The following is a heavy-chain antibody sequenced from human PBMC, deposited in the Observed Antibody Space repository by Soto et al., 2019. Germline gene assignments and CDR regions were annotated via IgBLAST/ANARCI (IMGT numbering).Heavy chain of an antibody. V-gene: IGHV4-59*08. Sequence: QVQLQESGPGLVKPSETLSLTCTVSGGSISSYYWSWIRQPPGKGLEWIGYIYYSGSTNYNPSLKSRVPISVDTSTNQFSLNLSSVTAADTAVYYCARLRYSSSWNWFDPWGQGTLVTVSS. D-gene: IGHD6-13*01. CDR3: ARLRYSSSWNWFDP. CDR1: GGSISSYY. CDR2: IYYSGST. J-gene: IGHJ5*02.